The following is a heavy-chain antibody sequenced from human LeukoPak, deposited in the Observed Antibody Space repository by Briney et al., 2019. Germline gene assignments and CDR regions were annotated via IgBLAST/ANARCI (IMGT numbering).Heavy chain of an antibody. D-gene: IGHD3-9*01. CDR3: ARDSYYDILTGYTRDAFDI. CDR2: ISSSSSYI. J-gene: IGHJ3*02. CDR1: GFTFSSYS. Sequence: GGSLRLSCAASGFTFSSYSMNWVRQAPGKGLERVSSISSSSSYIYYADSVKGRFTISRDNAKNSLYLQMNSLRAEDTAVYYCARDSYYDILTGYTRDAFDIWGQGTMVTVSS. V-gene: IGHV3-21*01.